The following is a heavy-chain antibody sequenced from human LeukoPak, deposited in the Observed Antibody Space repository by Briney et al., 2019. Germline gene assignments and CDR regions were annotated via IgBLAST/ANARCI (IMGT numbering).Heavy chain of an antibody. Sequence: GGSLRLSCAASGFTFSSYWMSWVRQAPGKGLEWVAVIWYDGSNKYYADSVKGRFTISRDKSKNTLYLQMNSLRAEDTAVYYCARDGSGYVDVWGQGTTVTVSS. CDR3: ARDGSGYVDV. D-gene: IGHD3-10*01. J-gene: IGHJ6*02. CDR1: GFTFSSYW. CDR2: IWYDGSNK. V-gene: IGHV3-33*08.